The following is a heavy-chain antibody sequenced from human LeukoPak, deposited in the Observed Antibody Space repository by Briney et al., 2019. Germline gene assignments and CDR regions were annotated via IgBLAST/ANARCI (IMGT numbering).Heavy chain of an antibody. CDR3: ARYDYTNYGGAFDI. V-gene: IGHV3-48*02. Sequence: GGSLRLSCAASGFSFSSYSMDWVRQAPGKGLEWVSHIRSNGDAIYYADSVKGRFTISRDNAKNSLYLQMNSLRDEDTAVYYCARYDYTNYGGAFDIWGQGTMVTVSS. D-gene: IGHD4-11*01. CDR2: IRSNGDAI. CDR1: GFSFSSYS. J-gene: IGHJ3*02.